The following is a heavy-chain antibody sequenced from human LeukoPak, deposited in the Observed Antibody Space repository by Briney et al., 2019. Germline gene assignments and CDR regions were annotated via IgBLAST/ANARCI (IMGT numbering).Heavy chain of an antibody. D-gene: IGHD3-22*01. V-gene: IGHV1-69*13. Sequence: SVKVSCKASGGTFSSYAISWVRHAPGQGLEWMGGIIPIFGTANYAQKFQGRVTITADESTSTAYMELSSLRSEDTAGYYCARHYYDSSGYYYARLGFDYWGQGTLVTVSS. CDR3: ARHYYDSSGYYYARLGFDY. CDR2: IIPIFGTA. J-gene: IGHJ4*02. CDR1: GGTFSSYA.